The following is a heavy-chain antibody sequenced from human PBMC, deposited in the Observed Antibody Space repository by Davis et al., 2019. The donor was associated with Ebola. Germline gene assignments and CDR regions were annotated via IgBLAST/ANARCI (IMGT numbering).Heavy chain of an antibody. Sequence: PSETLSLTCTVSGGSISSSSYYWGWIRQPPGKGLEWIGYIYYSGSTNYNPSLKSRVTISVDTSKNQFSLKLSSVTAADTAVYYCARAYDYGDLFDYWGQGTLVTVSS. CDR1: GGSISSSSYY. CDR2: IYYSGST. CDR3: ARAYDYGDLFDY. V-gene: IGHV4-61*05. J-gene: IGHJ4*02. D-gene: IGHD4-17*01.